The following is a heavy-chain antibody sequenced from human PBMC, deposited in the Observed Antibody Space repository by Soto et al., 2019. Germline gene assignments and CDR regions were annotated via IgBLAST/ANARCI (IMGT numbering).Heavy chain of an antibody. V-gene: IGHV1-46*01. D-gene: IGHD6-13*01. J-gene: IGHJ6*02. Sequence: QVQLVQSGAEVKKPGASVKVSCKASGYTFTSYYMHWVRQAPGQGLEWMGIINPSGGSTSYAQKFQGRVNMTRDTSTSTVYMELSSLRSEDTAVYYCARVSGSSSWDGVDYYYYGMDVWGQGTTVTVSS. CDR3: ARVSGSSSWDGVDYYYYGMDV. CDR2: INPSGGST. CDR1: GYTFTSYY.